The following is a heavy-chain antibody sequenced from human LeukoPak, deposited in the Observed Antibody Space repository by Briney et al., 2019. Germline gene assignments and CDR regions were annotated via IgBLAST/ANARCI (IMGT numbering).Heavy chain of an antibody. V-gene: IGHV4-59*08. CDR3: ARHPFSSPFDY. CDR2: IYHTGNS. J-gene: IGHJ4*02. Sequence: SETLSLTCTVSGGSVSSDYWSWIRQPPGKGLEWIGYIYHTGNSDYNPSLKRRATISLDTSKNQFSLKLTSVSAADTAVYFCARHPFSSPFDYWGQGTLVTVSS. CDR1: GGSVSSDY.